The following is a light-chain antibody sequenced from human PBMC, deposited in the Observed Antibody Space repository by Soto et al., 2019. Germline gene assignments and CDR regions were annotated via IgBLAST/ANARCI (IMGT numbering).Light chain of an antibody. CDR1: QSISSN. J-gene: IGKJ1*01. V-gene: IGKV3-15*01. Sequence: EIVLTQSPATLSVSPGERVTLSCRASQSISSNLAWYQQKPGQAPRLLIYAASTRAAGLPARFSGSGSGTEFSLTISSRQSEDFAVYYCQQYNNWPPERTFGQGTKVEIK. CDR3: QQYNNWPPERT. CDR2: AAS.